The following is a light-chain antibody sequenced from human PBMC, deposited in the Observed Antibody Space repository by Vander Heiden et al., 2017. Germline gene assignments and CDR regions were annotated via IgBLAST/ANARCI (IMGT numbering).Light chain of an antibody. J-gene: IGKJ2*01. V-gene: IGKV1-9*01. CDR1: QGISSY. CDR2: AAS. Sequence: DIQLTQSPSFLSASVGDRVTITCRASQGISSYLAWYQQKPGKAPKLLIYAASTLQSGVPSRFSGSGSGTEFTLTISSLQTEDFATYYCQQLNSYPFGQGTKLEIK. CDR3: QQLNSYP.